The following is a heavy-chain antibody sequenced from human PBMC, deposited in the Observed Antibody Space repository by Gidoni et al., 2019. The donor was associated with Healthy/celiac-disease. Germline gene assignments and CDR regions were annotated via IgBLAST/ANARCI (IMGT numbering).Heavy chain of an antibody. CDR3: AKGQYGSGSGYCFDY. Sequence: QVQLVESGGGVVQPGRSLRLSCAASGFTFSSYGMHWVRQAPGKGLEWVAVISYDGSNKYYADSVKGRFTISRDNSKNTLYLQMNSLRAEDTAVYYCAKGQYGSGSGYCFDYWGQGTLVTVSS. D-gene: IGHD3-10*01. CDR1: GFTFSSYG. CDR2: ISYDGSNK. J-gene: IGHJ4*02. V-gene: IGHV3-30*18.